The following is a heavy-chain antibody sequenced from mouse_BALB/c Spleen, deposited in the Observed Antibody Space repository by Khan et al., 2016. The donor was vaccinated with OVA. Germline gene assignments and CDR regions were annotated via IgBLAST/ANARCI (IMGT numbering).Heavy chain of an antibody. V-gene: IGHV2-6-1*01. J-gene: IGHJ4*01. CDR3: ARHDWYFYAMDY. CDR2: IWSDGST. CDR1: GFSLTSYG. Sequence: QVQLKESGPGLVAPSQSLSITCTISGFSLTSYGVHWVRQPPGKGLEWLVVIWSDGSTTYNSALKSRLSITKDNSKSQVFLKMNSLQIDDTAMYYCARHDWYFYAMDYWGQGTSVTVSS. D-gene: IGHD1-1*02.